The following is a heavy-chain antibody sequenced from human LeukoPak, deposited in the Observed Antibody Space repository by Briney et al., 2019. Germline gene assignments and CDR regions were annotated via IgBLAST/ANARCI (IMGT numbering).Heavy chain of an antibody. Sequence: GRSLRLSCAASGFTFRNYWRSWVRQVPGKGLEWVVNINEGGNEKNYVDSVKGRFTASRDNAQNSLYLQMNSLRVEDTAVYYCARHPNSNWDYWGQGTLVTVSS. CDR1: GFTFRNYW. CDR3: ARHPNSNWDY. CDR2: INEGGNEK. V-gene: IGHV3-7*03. D-gene: IGHD6-13*01. J-gene: IGHJ4*02.